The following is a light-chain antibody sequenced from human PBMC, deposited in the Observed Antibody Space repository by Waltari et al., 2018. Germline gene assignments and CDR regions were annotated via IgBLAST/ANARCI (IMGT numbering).Light chain of an antibody. Sequence: SSELTQDPAVSVALGQTVRITCPGDSLRAHSGSWYQQKPGQAPVLVIYGKYNRPSVIPDRFSGSGSGNTASLTIAGAQAEDEADYYCCSRGSSGSSVVFGPGTKVSVL. CDR3: CSRGSSGSSVV. J-gene: IGLJ1*01. CDR1: SLRAHS. V-gene: IGLV3-19*01. CDR2: GKY.